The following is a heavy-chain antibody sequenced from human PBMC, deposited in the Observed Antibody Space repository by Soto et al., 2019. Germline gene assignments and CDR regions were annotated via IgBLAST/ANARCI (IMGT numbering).Heavy chain of an antibody. D-gene: IGHD6-13*01. Sequence: SETLSLTCTVSGGYISSYYWSWIRQPPGKGLEWIGYIYYSGSTNYNPSLKSRVTISVDTSKNQFSLKLSSVTAADTAVYYCARVPYSSTFFDYWGQGTLVTVSS. J-gene: IGHJ4*02. CDR1: GGYISSYY. V-gene: IGHV4-59*01. CDR2: IYYSGST. CDR3: ARVPYSSTFFDY.